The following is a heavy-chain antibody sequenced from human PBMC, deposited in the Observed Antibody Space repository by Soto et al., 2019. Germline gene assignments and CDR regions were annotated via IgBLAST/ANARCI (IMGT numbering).Heavy chain of an antibody. CDR3: AREHCSGPSCISSYDQYGMDV. V-gene: IGHV1-69*01. J-gene: IGHJ6*02. CDR2: IIPVFATA. D-gene: IGHD2-2*01. CDR1: GGTFSSDA. Sequence: QVQLVQSGAEVKKPGSSVKVSCRASGGTFSSDAISWVRQAPGRGLEWMGRIIPVFATADYVQRFHGRLTITSDESTSAAYMVRSSLGSDSTAVYYCAREHCSGPSCISSYDQYGMDVWGQGTAVTVYS.